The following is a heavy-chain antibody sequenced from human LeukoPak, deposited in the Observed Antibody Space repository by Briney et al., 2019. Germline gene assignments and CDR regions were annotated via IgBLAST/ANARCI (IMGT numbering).Heavy chain of an antibody. CDR1: GFTFSTFW. CDR3: TRVTTNGYFEY. Sequence: SGGSLRLSCAASGFTFSTFWMGSVRQAPGKGLEWVASIKYDESEKRYVDSVKGRFTISRDNAKNSLYLQMNSLRGEDTAVYFCTRVTTNGYFEYWGQGSLVTVSS. CDR2: IKYDESEK. D-gene: IGHD1-1*01. V-gene: IGHV3-7*04. J-gene: IGHJ4*02.